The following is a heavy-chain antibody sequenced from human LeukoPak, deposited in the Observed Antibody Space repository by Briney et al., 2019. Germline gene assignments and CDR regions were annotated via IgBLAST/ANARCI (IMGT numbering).Heavy chain of an antibody. CDR1: GFTFSSYS. V-gene: IGHV3-21*01. Sequence: GGSLRLSCAASGFTFSSYSMNWVRQAPGKGLEWVSSISSSSSYIYYADSVKGRFTISRDNAKNSLYLQMNSLRAEDTAVYYCAKDLSHDSSGYYYNYYYGMDVWGQGTTVTVS. D-gene: IGHD3-22*01. J-gene: IGHJ6*02. CDR2: ISSSSSYI. CDR3: AKDLSHDSSGYYYNYYYGMDV.